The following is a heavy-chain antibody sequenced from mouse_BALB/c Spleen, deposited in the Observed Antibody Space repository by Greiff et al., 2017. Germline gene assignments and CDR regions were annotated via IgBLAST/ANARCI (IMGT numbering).Heavy chain of an antibody. J-gene: IGHJ3*01. CDR2: IWGDGST. Sequence: VKVVESGPGLVAPSQSLSITCTVSGFSLTGYGVNWVRQPPGKGLEWLGMIWGDGSTDYNSALKSRLSISKDNSKSQVFLKMNSLQTDDTARYYCAREYYGSSYWFAYWGQGTLVTVSA. CDR1: GFSLTGYG. CDR3: AREYYGSSYWFAY. D-gene: IGHD1-1*01. V-gene: IGHV2-6-7*01.